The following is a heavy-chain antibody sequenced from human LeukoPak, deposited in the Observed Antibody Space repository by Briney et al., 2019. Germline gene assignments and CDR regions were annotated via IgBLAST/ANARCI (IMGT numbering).Heavy chain of an antibody. CDR2: ISSDGTIK. V-gene: IGHV3-30*14. Sequence: PGGSLRLSCAASGFTFSTYAIHWVRQAPGKGLEWVAIISSDGTIKYYADSVKGRFTISRENSKNTLYLQMNSLRTEDTAVYFCARAVKDDKYYYYGMDVWGQGTTVTVSS. CDR1: GFTFSTYA. J-gene: IGHJ6*02. CDR3: ARAVKDDKYYYYGMDV. D-gene: IGHD3-22*01.